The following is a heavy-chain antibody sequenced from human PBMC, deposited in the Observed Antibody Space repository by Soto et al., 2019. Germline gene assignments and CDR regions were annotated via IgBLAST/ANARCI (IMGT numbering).Heavy chain of an antibody. CDR3: ARDRS. V-gene: IGHV3-74*01. J-gene: IGHJ5*02. CDR2: ITNDARST. CDR1: GFTFSNYW. Sequence: GGSLRHSCAASGFTFSNYWMHWVRQAPGEGLVWVSHITNDARSTSYADSVKGRFTISRDNAKNTPYLQMNSLSAEDPAVYFCARDRSWGQGT.